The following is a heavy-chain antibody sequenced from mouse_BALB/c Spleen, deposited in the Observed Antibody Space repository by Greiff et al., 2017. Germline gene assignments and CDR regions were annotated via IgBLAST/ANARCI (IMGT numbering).Heavy chain of an antibody. CDR1: GFTFSSFG. CDR3: ARYGDGYPDY. Sequence: EVQRVESGGGLVQPGGSRKLSCAASGFTFSSFGMHWVRQAPEKGLEWVAYISSGSSTIYYADTVKGRFTISRDNPKNTLFLQMTSLRSEDTAMYYCARYGDGYPDYWGQGTTLTVSS. J-gene: IGHJ2*01. CDR2: ISSGSSTI. V-gene: IGHV5-17*02. D-gene: IGHD2-3*01.